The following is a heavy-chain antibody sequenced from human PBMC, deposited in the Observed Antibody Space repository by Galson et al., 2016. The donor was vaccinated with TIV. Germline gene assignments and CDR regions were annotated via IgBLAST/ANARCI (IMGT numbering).Heavy chain of an antibody. Sequence: SLRLSCAASGFSFSNYGMHWVRQAPGKGLEWVAVIWHDGSKKYYTESVKGRLTISRDNSKNTLYLQMNSLRDEDTAVYYCAGTPGDYSNYRPIDYWGQGTLVTVSS. D-gene: IGHD4-11*01. CDR1: GFSFSNYG. J-gene: IGHJ4*02. CDR3: AGTPGDYSNYRPIDY. CDR2: IWHDGSKK. V-gene: IGHV3-33*01.